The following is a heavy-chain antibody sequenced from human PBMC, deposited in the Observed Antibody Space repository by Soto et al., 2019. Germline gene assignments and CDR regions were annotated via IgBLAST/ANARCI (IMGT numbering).Heavy chain of an antibody. Sequence: LSLTCTVSGGSVSSGSYYWSWIRQPPGKGLEWIGYIYYSGSTNYNPSLESRVTISVDTSKNQFSLKLSSVTAADTAVYYCARDASATYYYYYGLDVWGRGTTVTAP. CDR1: GGSVSSGSYY. CDR3: ARDASATYYYYYGLDV. D-gene: IGHD6-13*01. J-gene: IGHJ6*02. V-gene: IGHV4-61*01. CDR2: IYYSGST.